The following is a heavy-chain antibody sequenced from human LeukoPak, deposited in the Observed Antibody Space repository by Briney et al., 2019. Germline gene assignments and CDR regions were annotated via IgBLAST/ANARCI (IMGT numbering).Heavy chain of an antibody. CDR2: IYYSGST. Sequence: PSETLSLTCTVSGGSISSSSYYWGWIRQPPGKGLEWIGSIYYSGSTYYNPSLKSRVTISVDASKNQFSLQLSSVTAADTAAYYCASPIPEYSGSYYGFDYWGQGTLVTVSS. V-gene: IGHV4-39*01. CDR1: GGSISSSSYY. D-gene: IGHD1-26*01. J-gene: IGHJ4*02. CDR3: ASPIPEYSGSYYGFDY.